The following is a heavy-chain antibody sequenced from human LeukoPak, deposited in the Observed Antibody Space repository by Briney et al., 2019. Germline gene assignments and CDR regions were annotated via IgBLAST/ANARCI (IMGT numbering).Heavy chain of an antibody. CDR3: ARASQQLVKFPYYFDY. D-gene: IGHD6-13*01. V-gene: IGHV3-53*01. Sequence: PGGSLRLSCAASGFTVSSNYMSWVRQAPGKGLEWVSVIYSGGSTYYADSVKGRFTISRDNSKNTLYLQMNSLRAEDTAVYYCARASQQLVKFPYYFDYWGQGTLVTVSS. J-gene: IGHJ4*02. CDR2: IYSGGST. CDR1: GFTVSSNY.